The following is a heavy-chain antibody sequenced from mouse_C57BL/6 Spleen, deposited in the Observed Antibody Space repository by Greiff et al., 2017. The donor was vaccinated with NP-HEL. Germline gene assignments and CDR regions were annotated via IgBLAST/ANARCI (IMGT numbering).Heavy chain of an antibody. CDR3: AVPGAYYSNYWFAY. CDR1: GYTFTSYW. CDR2: IDPSDSYT. V-gene: IGHV1-69*01. D-gene: IGHD2-5*01. J-gene: IGHJ3*01. Sequence: QVHVKQPGAELVMPGASVKLSCKASGYTFTSYWMHWVKQRPGQGLEWIGEIDPSDSYTNYNQKFKGKSTLTVDKSSSTAYMQLSSLTSEDSAVYYCAVPGAYYSNYWFAYWGQGTLVTVSA.